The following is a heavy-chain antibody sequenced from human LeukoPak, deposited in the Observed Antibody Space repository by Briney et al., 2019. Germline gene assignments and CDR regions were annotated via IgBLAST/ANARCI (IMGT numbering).Heavy chain of an antibody. J-gene: IGHJ4*02. Sequence: SVKVSCKASGFTFTSSAMQWVQQARGQRLEWIGWIVVGSGNTNYAQKFQERVTITRDMSTSTAYMELSSLRSEDTAVYYCAAYILGPVTGYYDIPSFDYWGQGTLVTVSS. CDR1: GFTFTSSA. CDR3: AAYILGPVTGYYDIPSFDY. CDR2: IVVGSGNT. D-gene: IGHD3-9*01. V-gene: IGHV1-58*02.